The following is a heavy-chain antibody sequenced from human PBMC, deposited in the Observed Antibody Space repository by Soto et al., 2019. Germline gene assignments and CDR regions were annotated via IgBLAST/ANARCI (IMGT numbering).Heavy chain of an antibody. CDR3: AGNMDYYYGRGSGNGHGV. CDR1: GYTFTAYH. D-gene: IGHD3-10*02. J-gene: IGHJ6*02. CDR2: INPKFGDT. V-gene: IGHV1-2*02. Sequence: QVRLVQSGAEVKEPGDSVRVSCEASGYTFTAYHIHWVRQAPGQGLEWMGWINPKFGDTGYAQDFQGRVSMTSDMSISTVYMELSRLTSDDPAIYYCAGNMDYYYGRGSGNGHGVWGPGTTVTVFS.